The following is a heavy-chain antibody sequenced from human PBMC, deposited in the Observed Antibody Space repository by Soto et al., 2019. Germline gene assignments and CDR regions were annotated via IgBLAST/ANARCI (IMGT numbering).Heavy chain of an antibody. CDR3: ARDRSTGSSYKNYFDP. Sequence: PSETLSLTCTVSGDSIISGGYYWSWIRQHPEKGLEWVGYIHHNGNAYSNPSLESRVTMSVDTSKNQFFLNLTSVTAADTAVYYCARDRSTGSSYKNYFDPWGQGTPVTVS. J-gene: IGHJ5*02. D-gene: IGHD2-8*02. CDR1: GDSIISGGYY. V-gene: IGHV4-31*03. CDR2: IHHNGNA.